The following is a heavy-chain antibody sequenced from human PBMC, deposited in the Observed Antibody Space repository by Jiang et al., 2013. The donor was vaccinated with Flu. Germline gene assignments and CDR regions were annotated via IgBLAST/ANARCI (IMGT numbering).Heavy chain of an antibody. V-gene: IGHV3-53*01. CDR3: AAMRGTTPGGDY. Sequence: VQLLESGGGLIQPGGSLRLSCAASGFTVSNNYMTWVRQAPGKGLEWVSVIYSGGSISYADSVKGRFTISRDSSKNTLYLQMNNLRAEDTAVYYCAAMRGTTPGGDYWGQGTLVTVSA. J-gene: IGHJ4*02. CDR2: IYSGGSI. CDR1: GFTVSNNY. D-gene: IGHD4-17*01.